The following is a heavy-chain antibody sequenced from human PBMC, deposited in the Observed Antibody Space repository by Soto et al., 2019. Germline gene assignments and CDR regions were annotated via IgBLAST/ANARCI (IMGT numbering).Heavy chain of an antibody. CDR2: IYYSGSN. J-gene: IGHJ4*02. CDR3: ASSAFRNIQWGYFDY. V-gene: IGHV4-39*02. CDR1: GSSISRSSYY. D-gene: IGHD5-12*01. Sequence: QLQLQESGPGLVKPSETLSLTCTVSGSSISRSSYYWGWIRQPPGKGLEWIGSIYYSGSNYDNPSLKSRVTISVDTSNNHFSLKRSLGTAADTVVYYCASSAFRNIQWGYFDYWGQGTLVTVSS.